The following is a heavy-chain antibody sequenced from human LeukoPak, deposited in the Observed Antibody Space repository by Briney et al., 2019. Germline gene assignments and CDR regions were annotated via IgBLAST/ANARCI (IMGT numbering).Heavy chain of an antibody. D-gene: IGHD3-9*01. CDR2: IYYSGST. V-gene: IGHV4-61*08. CDR3: ARWNYDILTGYRYFDY. Sequence: SQTLSLTCTVSGGSISSGGYYWSWIRQPPGKGLEWIGYIYYSGSTYYNPALKSRVTISVDTTKNQFSLEVNSLTAADTAVYYCARWNYDILTGYRYFDYWGQGTLVTVSS. J-gene: IGHJ4*02. CDR1: GGSISSGGYY.